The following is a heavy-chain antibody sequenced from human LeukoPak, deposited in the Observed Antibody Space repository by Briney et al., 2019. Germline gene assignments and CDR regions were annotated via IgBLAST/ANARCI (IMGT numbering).Heavy chain of an antibody. CDR3: ASNVEIATITRLDYFDY. Sequence: PSETLSLTCTVPGGSISSSSYYWGWIRQPPGKGLEWIGSIYYSGSTYYNPSLKSRVTISVDTFKNQFSLKLSSVTAADTAVYYGASNVEIATITRLDYFDYWGQGTLVTVSS. CDR1: GGSISSSSYY. V-gene: IGHV4-39*01. J-gene: IGHJ4*02. D-gene: IGHD5-24*01. CDR2: IYYSGST.